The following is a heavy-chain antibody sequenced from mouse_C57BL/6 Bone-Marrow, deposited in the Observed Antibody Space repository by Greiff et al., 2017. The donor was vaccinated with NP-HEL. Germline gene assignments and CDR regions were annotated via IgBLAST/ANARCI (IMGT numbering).Heavy chain of an antibody. CDR2: ISSGSSTI. V-gene: IGHV5-17*01. CDR1: GFTFSDYG. CDR3: ARKKETGIYFDY. D-gene: IGHD4-1*01. J-gene: IGHJ2*01. Sequence: EVMLVESGGGLVKPGGSLKLSCAASGFTFSDYGMHWVRQAPEKGLEWVAYISSGSSTIYYADTVKGRFTISRDNAKNTRFLQMTSLRSEDTAMYYCARKKETGIYFDYWGQGTTLTVSS.